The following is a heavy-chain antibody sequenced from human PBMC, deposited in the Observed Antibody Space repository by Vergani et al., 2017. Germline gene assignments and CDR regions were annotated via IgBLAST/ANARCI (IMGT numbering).Heavy chain of an antibody. J-gene: IGHJ4*02. CDR3: ARVGVSNYYDSSGYYKGIDY. Sequence: QVQLVQSGAEVKKPGASVKVSCKASGYTFTSYGISWVRQAPGQGLEWMGWISAYNGNTNYAQKLQGRVTMTTDTSTSTAYMELRSLRSDDTAVYYCARVGVSNYYDSSGYYKGIDYWGQGTLVTVSS. CDR1: GYTFTSYG. V-gene: IGHV1-18*04. D-gene: IGHD3-22*01. CDR2: ISAYNGNT.